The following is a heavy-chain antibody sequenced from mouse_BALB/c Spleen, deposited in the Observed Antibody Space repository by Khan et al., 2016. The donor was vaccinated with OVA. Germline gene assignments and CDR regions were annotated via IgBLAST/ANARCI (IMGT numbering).Heavy chain of an antibody. J-gene: IGHJ3*01. Sequence: VKLQESGAELAKPGASVKMSCKASGYTFTTYWMHWVKQRPGQGLEWIGYIDPSTGYTEYNQKFKDKATLTTDKSSSTAYMQMSSLTSEYSAVYSWAISGLFGFFAYWGQGTLVTVSA. D-gene: IGHD1-3*01. CDR2: IDPSTGYT. CDR3: AISGLFGFFAY. CDR1: GYTFTTYW. V-gene: IGHV1-7*01.